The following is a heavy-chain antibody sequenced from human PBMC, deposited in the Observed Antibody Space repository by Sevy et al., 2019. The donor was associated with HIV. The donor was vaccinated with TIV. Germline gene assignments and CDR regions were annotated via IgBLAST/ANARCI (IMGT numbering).Heavy chain of an antibody. CDR3: VKAPNDYDNSGWAGLEV. Sequence: GGSLRLSCATSGFTFNFYGMHWVRQAPGKGLEWVALISYDGNLKYYADSAKGRFTISRDNSKNTLYLQMNSLRPEDTAVYYGVKAPNDYDNSGWAGLEVWGQGTTVTVSS. CDR1: GFTFNFYG. J-gene: IGHJ6*02. V-gene: IGHV3-30*18. D-gene: IGHD3-22*01. CDR2: ISYDGNLK.